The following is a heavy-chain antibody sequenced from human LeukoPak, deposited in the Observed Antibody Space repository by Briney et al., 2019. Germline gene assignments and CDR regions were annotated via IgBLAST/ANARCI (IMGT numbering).Heavy chain of an antibody. CDR2: ISTSSSYI. V-gene: IGHV3-21*04. Sequence: KPGGSLRLSCAASGFTFSNYNMNWVRQAPGKGLEWVSSISTSSSYIYYADSVKGRFTISRDNAKKSLYLRMNSLRAEDTAVYYCAKSGYNRFDYWGQGILVTVSS. J-gene: IGHJ4*02. CDR1: GFTFSNYN. D-gene: IGHD5-24*01. CDR3: AKSGYNRFDY.